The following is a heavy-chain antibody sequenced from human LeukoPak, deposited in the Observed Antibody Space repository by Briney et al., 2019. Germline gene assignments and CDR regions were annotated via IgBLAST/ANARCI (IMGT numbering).Heavy chain of an antibody. Sequence: GGSLRLSCAASGINFSSYAMSWVRQAPGKGLEWVSGIGGTGDNTYYADSVKGRFTIARDNSKNTLYLKMNSLRGEDTALYYCAKDFRKGASWGQGTLVTVSS. CDR2: IGGTGDNT. CDR3: AKDFRKGAS. V-gene: IGHV3-23*01. CDR1: GINFSSYA. D-gene: IGHD3-16*01. J-gene: IGHJ5*02.